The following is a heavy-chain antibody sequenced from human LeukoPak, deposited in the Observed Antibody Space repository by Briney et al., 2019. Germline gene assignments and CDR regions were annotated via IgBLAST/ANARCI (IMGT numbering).Heavy chain of an antibody. CDR2: IYYSGST. CDR3: ARGYYAFDI. CDR1: GGSISSYY. D-gene: IGHD1-1*01. J-gene: IGHJ3*02. V-gene: IGHV4-59*01. Sequence: SETLSLTCTVSGGSISSYYWSRIRQPPGKGLEWIGYIYYSGSTNYNPSLKSRVTISVDMSKNQFSLKLSSVTAADTAVYYCARGYYAFDIWGQGTMVTVSS.